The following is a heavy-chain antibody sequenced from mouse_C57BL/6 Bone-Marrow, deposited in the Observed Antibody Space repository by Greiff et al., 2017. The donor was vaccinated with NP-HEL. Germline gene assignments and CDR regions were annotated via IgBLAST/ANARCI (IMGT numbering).Heavy chain of an antibody. D-gene: IGHD2-3*01. Sequence: EVHLVESGGGLVQPGGSLSLSCAASGFTFTDYYMSWVRQPPGKALEWLGFIRNKANGYTTEYSASVKGRFTISRDNSQSILYLQMNALRAEDSATYYCARYRDDAWFAYWGQGTLVTVSA. V-gene: IGHV7-3*01. J-gene: IGHJ3*01. CDR3: ARYRDDAWFAY. CDR1: GFTFTDYY. CDR2: IRNKANGYTT.